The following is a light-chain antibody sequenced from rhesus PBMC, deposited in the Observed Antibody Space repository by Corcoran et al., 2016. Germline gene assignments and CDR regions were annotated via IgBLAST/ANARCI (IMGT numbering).Light chain of an antibody. CDR2: KAS. CDR3: LQYNSDPYS. V-gene: IGKV1-74*01. CDR1: ENVNNY. J-gene: IGKJ2*01. Sequence: DIQMTQSPSSLSASVGDRVTITCRASENVNNYLNWYQQKPGKDPKLLISKASTLQSGVPSRFSGSGSGTDYTFTISSLQSEDVATYYCLQYNSDPYSFGQGTKVEIK.